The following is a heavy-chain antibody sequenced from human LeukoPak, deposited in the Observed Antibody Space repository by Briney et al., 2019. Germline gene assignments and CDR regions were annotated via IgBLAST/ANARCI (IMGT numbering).Heavy chain of an antibody. D-gene: IGHD5-24*01. CDR3: ARDRLEKATMAYNWFDP. J-gene: IGHJ5*02. CDR1: GFTFSSYW. Sequence: GGSLRLSCAASGFTFSSYWMSWVRQAPGKGLEWVANIKQDGSEKYYVDSVKGRFTISRDNAKNSLYLQMNSLRAEDTAVYYCARDRLEKATMAYNWFDPWGQGTLVTVSS. V-gene: IGHV3-7*01. CDR2: IKQDGSEK.